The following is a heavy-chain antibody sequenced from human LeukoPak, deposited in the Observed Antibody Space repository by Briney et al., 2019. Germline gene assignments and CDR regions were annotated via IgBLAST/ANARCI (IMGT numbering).Heavy chain of an antibody. J-gene: IGHJ4*02. V-gene: IGHV4-59*01. Sequence: SETLSLTCTVTGGSISGYYWSWIRQPPGKGLEWIGYIFYSGSTNYNPSLKSRVTISVDTSKNQFSLKLSSVTAADTAVYYCARGEWDLLFDYWGQGTLVTVSS. CDR3: ARGEWDLLFDY. CDR2: IFYSGST. D-gene: IGHD1-26*01. CDR1: GGSISGYY.